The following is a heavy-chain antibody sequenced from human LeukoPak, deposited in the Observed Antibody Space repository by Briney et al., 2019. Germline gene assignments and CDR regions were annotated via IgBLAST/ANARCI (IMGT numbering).Heavy chain of an antibody. Sequence: SETLSLTCTVSGGSISSYYWSWIRQPPGKGLEWIGYIYYSGSTNYNPSLKSRVTISVDTSKNQFSLKLSSVTAADTAVYYCARGPTSLWFGELSYGMDVWGQGTTVTVSS. CDR3: ARGPTSLWFGELSYGMDV. V-gene: IGHV4-59*01. CDR2: IYYSGST. D-gene: IGHD3-10*01. J-gene: IGHJ6*02. CDR1: GGSISSYY.